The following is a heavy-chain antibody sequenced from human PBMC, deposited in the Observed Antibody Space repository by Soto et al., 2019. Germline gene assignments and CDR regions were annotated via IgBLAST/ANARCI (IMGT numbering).Heavy chain of an antibody. CDR2: IDHDGPT. Sequence: EVQLVESGGGLFQPGGSLRLFCIGSGFTFSNYWMHWFRQAPGKGLEWVSRIDHDGPTDYADSVRGRFTISRDNAENTLYLQMNSLRPEDTAVYYCVRDSHGDYWGQGTLVTVSS. CDR1: GFTFSNYW. V-gene: IGHV3-74*01. CDR3: VRDSHGDY. J-gene: IGHJ4*02.